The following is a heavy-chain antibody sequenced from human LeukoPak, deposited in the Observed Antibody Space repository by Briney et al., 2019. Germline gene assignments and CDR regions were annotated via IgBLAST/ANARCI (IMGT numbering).Heavy chain of an antibody. Sequence: SQTLSLTCTVSGGSISGSSYYWGWIRQPPGKGLEWIGSIYYSGSTYYNPSLKSRVTISVDTSKNQFSLKLSSVTAADTAVYYCARGATVTPFDYWGQGTLVTVSS. V-gene: IGHV4-39*07. CDR3: ARGATVTPFDY. D-gene: IGHD4-17*01. J-gene: IGHJ4*02. CDR1: GGSISGSSYY. CDR2: IYYSGST.